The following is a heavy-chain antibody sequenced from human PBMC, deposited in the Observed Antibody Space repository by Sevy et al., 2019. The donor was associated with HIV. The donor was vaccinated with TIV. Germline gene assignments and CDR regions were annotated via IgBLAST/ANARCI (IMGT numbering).Heavy chain of an antibody. CDR3: AREGTTGYSSSWYVY. D-gene: IGHD6-13*01. Sequence: SETLSLTCAVYGGSFSGYYWSWIRQPPGKGLEWIGEINHSGRTNYNPSLKSRVTISVDTSKNQFSLKLSSVTAADTAVYYCAREGTTGYSSSWYVYWGQGTLVTVSS. V-gene: IGHV4-34*01. CDR1: GGSFSGYY. J-gene: IGHJ4*02. CDR2: INHSGRT.